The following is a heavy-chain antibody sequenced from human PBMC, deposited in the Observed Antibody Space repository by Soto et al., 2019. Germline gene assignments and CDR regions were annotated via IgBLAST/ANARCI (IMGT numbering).Heavy chain of an antibody. D-gene: IGHD6-13*01. CDR1: GLSISSDNW. J-gene: IGHJ4*02. Sequence: QVQLQESGPGLVRPSGTVSLTCAVSGLSISSDNWWGWVRQPPGKGLEGIGEIHHSGSTNYNPTLKSRVTMSVVPSKDLFSLTLNSVTAADTAFSYCARDQGSHPGEWGQGTLVSVSS. CDR2: IHHSGST. CDR3: ARDQGSHPGE. V-gene: IGHV4-4*02.